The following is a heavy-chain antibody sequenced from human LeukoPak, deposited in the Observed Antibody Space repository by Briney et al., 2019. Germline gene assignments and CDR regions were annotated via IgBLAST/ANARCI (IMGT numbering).Heavy chain of an antibody. CDR2: IKQDGSEK. D-gene: IGHD4-11*01. CDR1: GFPFNSYW. CDR3: AREAERGYSNYDY. Sequence: SGGSLRLSCAASGFPFNSYWMTWVRQAPGKGLEWVANIKQDGSEKYYVDSVKGRFTISRDNAKNSLYLQMNSLRAEDTAVYYCAREAERGYSNYDYWGQGTLVTVSS. J-gene: IGHJ4*02. V-gene: IGHV3-7*01.